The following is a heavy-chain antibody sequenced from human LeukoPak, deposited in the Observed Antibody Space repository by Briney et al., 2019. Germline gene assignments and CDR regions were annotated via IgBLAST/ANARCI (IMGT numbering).Heavy chain of an antibody. D-gene: IGHD2-2*01. V-gene: IGHV3-9*01. J-gene: IGHJ4*02. CDR1: GFTFDDYA. CDR2: ISWNSGSI. Sequence: PGRSLRLSCAASGFTFDDYAVHWVRQAPGKGLEWVSGISWNSGSIGYADSVKGRFTISRDNAKNSLYLQMNSLRAEDTALYYCAKEGGKYCSSTSCYWDYWGQGTLVTVSS. CDR3: AKEGGKYCSSTSCYWDY.